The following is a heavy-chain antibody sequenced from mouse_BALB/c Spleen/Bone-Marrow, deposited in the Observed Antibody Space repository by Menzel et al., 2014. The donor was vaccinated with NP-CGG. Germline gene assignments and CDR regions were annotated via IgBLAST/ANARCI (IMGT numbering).Heavy chain of an antibody. CDR2: INPYNGGT. CDR3: ARGISPMITAWFAY. J-gene: IGHJ3*01. Sequence: VQLQQSGPELVKPGASMKISCKASGYSFTGYTMNWVKQSHGKNLEWIGLINPYNGGTSYNQKFKGKATLTVDKPSSTAYMELLSQTSEDSAVYSCARGISPMITAWFAYWGTGTLVTVSA. CDR1: GYSFTGYT. V-gene: IGHV1-26*01. D-gene: IGHD2-4*01.